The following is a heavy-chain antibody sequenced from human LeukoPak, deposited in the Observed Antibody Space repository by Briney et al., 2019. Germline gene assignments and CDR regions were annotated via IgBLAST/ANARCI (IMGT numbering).Heavy chain of an antibody. Sequence: SETLSLTCTVSGGSISSYYWSWIRQPAGKGLERIGRIYTSGSTNYNPSLKSRVTMSVDTSKNQFSLKLSSVTAADTAVYYCARDYSSSDAFDIWGQGTMVTVSS. CDR2: IYTSGST. D-gene: IGHD6-13*01. CDR1: GGSISSYY. V-gene: IGHV4-4*07. J-gene: IGHJ3*02. CDR3: ARDYSSSDAFDI.